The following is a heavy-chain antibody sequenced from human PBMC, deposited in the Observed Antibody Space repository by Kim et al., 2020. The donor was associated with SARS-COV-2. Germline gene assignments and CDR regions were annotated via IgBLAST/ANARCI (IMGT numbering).Heavy chain of an antibody. J-gene: IGHJ4*02. Sequence: SETLSLTCSVSGGHINTSHYYWAWIRQPPGKGLEWIGTIYHRGSTYYNPSLKSRVTISVDTSRNQFSLNLASVTAADAAVYYCAGRTEAGGFFDFWGQG. CDR1: GGHINTSHYY. V-gene: IGHV4-39*01. CDR2: IYHRGST. CDR3: AGRTEAGGFFDF. D-gene: IGHD3-16*01.